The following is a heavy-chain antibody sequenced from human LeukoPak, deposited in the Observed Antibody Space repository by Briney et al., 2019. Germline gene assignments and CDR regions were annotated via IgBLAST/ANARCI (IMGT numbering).Heavy chain of an antibody. CDR2: INWNGGST. Sequence: GGSLRLSYAASGFTFDDYGMSWVRQAPGKGLEWVSGINWNGGSTGYADSVEGRFTISRDNAKNSLYLQMNSLRAEVTALYYCARSAYWFGESVGAFDIWGQGTMVTVSS. D-gene: IGHD3-10*01. CDR3: ARSAYWFGESVGAFDI. J-gene: IGHJ3*02. CDR1: GFTFDDYG. V-gene: IGHV3-20*03.